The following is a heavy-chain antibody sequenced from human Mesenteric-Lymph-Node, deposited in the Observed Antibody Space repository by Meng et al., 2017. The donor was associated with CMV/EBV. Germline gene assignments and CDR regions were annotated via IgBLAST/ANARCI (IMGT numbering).Heavy chain of an antibody. D-gene: IGHD3-10*01. CDR3: ARVGPISARGNFDY. CDR1: GYSISSGYY. CDR2: FYYGGST. Sequence: SETLSLTCTVSGYSISSGYYWGWIRQPPGKGLEVIGYFYYGGSTNYNPSLRSRLTISVDSSKNQFSLSLTSVTAADTAVYYCARVGPISARGNFDYWGQGTLVTVSS. J-gene: IGHJ4*02. V-gene: IGHV4-61*01.